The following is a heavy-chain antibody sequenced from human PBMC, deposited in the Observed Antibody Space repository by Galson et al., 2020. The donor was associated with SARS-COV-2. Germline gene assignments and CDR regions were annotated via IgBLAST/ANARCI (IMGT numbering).Heavy chain of an antibody. CDR3: ARDKILTGYYNWFDP. J-gene: IGHJ5*02. D-gene: IGHD3-9*01. CDR1: GGSISSYY. Sequence: SETLSLTCTVSGGSISSYYWSWIRQPPGKGLEWIGYIYYSGSTNYNPSLKSRVTISVDTSKNQFSLKLSSVTAADTAVYYCARDKILTGYYNWFDPWGQGTLVTVSS. V-gene: IGHV4-59*01. CDR2: IYYSGST.